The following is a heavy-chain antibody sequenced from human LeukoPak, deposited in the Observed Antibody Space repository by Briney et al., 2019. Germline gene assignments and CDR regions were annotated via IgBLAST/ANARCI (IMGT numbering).Heavy chain of an antibody. V-gene: IGHV1-18*01. D-gene: IGHD6-6*01. CDR3: ARAPSIAALTLDY. CDR1: GYTITSYG. CDR2: ISAYNGNT. J-gene: IGHJ4*02. Sequence: ASVKVSCTASGYTITSYGISWVRQAPGQGLEWMGWISAYNGNTNYAQKQQGSVTMTTDTSTSTAYMELRSLRSDDTAVYYCARAPSIAALTLDYWGQGTLVTVSS.